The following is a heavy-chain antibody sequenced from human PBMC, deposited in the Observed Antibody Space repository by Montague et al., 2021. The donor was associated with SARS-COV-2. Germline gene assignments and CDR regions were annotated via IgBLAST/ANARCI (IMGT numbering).Heavy chain of an antibody. CDR3: ARRTYDILTGYEYGWDV. V-gene: IGHV2-70*11. D-gene: IGHD3-9*01. J-gene: IGHJ6*02. CDR2: IDWDDDK. CDR1: GFSLSTSGMC. Sequence: PALVKPTQTLTLTCTFSGFSLSTSGMCVSWIRQPPGKALEWLARIDWDDDKYYSTSLKTRLTISKDTSKNQVVLTMTNMDPVDPATYYCARRTYDILTGYEYGWDVWGRGTTFSV.